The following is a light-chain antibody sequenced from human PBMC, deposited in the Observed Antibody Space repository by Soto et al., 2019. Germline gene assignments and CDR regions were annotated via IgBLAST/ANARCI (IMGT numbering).Light chain of an antibody. CDR1: QSCSSW. Sequence: IQMTKSPSTLSASVGDRVTITSRALQSCSSWSAWYQQKPGKAPKLLIYDASRLESGVPPRFGGTGSGTEFNLPITSLQPNDVATYCCQQSNSYPSTFGQRTRLESK. CDR3: QQSNSYPST. J-gene: IGKJ5*01. CDR2: DAS. V-gene: IGKV1-5*01.